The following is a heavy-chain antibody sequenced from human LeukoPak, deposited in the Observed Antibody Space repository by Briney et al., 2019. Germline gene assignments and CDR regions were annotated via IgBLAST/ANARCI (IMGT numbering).Heavy chain of an antibody. CDR1: GGSFSGYH. D-gene: IGHD6-6*01. CDR3: ARGEYSSSSRYYYMDV. J-gene: IGHJ6*03. V-gene: IGHV4-34*01. CDR2: INYMGAT. Sequence: PSETLSLTCAVYGGSFSGYHWTWIRQTPGKRLEWIGQINYMGATSYNPSFQSRVTISGDTSKNQFSLELTSVTAADTAVYYCARGEYSSSSRYYYMDVWGKGTTVTVSS.